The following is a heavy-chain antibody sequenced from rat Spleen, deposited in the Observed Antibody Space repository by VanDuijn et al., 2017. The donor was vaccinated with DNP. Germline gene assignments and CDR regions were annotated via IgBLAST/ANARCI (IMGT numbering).Heavy chain of an antibody. CDR3: TRGGTYYFDY. Sequence: EVQLVESGGGLVQPGRSLKLSCAASGLTFTHYDMVWVRQAPKKGLEWVACMSPTTRSSYYRDSVRGRFTVSRDDSTSTLYLQMDSLRSEDTATYYCTRGGTYYFDYWGQGVLVTVSS. CDR1: GLTFTHYD. J-gene: IGHJ2*01. CDR2: MSPTTRSS. D-gene: IGHD4-3*01. V-gene: IGHV5-19*01.